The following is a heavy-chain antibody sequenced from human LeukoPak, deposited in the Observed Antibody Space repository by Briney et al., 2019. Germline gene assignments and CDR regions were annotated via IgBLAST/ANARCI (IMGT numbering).Heavy chain of an antibody. Sequence: GGSLRLSCAASGFTFSSYSMNWVRQAPGKGLEWVSSISSSSSYIYYADSVKGRFTISRDNAKNSLYLQMNSLRAEDTAVYYCAREGYCSSTSCYRSYYHGMDVWGQGTTVTVSS. V-gene: IGHV3-21*01. CDR1: GFTFSSYS. J-gene: IGHJ6*02. D-gene: IGHD2-2*01. CDR2: ISSSSSYI. CDR3: AREGYCSSTSCYRSYYHGMDV.